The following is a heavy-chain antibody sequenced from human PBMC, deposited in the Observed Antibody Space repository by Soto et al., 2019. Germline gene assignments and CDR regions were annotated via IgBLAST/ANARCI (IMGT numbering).Heavy chain of an antibody. CDR3: ADLSRYCTSSTCD. CDR2: IGTSAST. CDR1: GFTFSSYS. D-gene: IGHD2-2*01. J-gene: IGHJ4*02. V-gene: IGHV3-23*04. Sequence: DVRLVESGGGLVQPGGSLRLSCAASGFTFSSYSMSGVRQAPGKGLEWVSTIGTSASTYYGDSVRGRFTISRDNSRNTVSLQMNCLRAEDTAVYYCADLSRYCTSSTCDWGQGPLVTVSS.